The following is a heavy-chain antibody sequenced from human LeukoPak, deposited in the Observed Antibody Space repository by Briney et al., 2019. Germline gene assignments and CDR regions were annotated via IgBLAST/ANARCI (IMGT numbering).Heavy chain of an antibody. J-gene: IGHJ4*02. CDR1: GFTFSSYW. Sequence: GGSLRLSCAASGFTFSSYWMDWVRQAPGKGLEWVANIKHDGSEQYYVDSVKGRFTISRDNAKNLLYLQMSSLRVEDMAIYYCARDKYGAYSDSWGQGTLVTVSS. CDR3: ARDKYGAYSDS. V-gene: IGHV3-7*04. D-gene: IGHD4/OR15-4a*01. CDR2: IKHDGSEQ.